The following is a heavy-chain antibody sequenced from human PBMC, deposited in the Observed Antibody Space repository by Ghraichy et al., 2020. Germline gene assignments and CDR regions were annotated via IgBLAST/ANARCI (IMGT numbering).Heavy chain of an antibody. D-gene: IGHD3-9*01. V-gene: IGHV3-48*03. CDR2: ISSSASTI. CDR3: ARGYYDILTGYYPVAYYYYGMDV. J-gene: IGHJ6*02. Sequence: GGSLRLSCAGSGFTFSSHEMNWVRQAPGKGLEWVSYISSSASTIHYADSVEGRFTISRDNARNSLSLQMNSLRAEDTAVYYCARGYYDILTGYYPVAYYYYGMDVWGQGTTVTVSS. CDR1: GFTFSSHE.